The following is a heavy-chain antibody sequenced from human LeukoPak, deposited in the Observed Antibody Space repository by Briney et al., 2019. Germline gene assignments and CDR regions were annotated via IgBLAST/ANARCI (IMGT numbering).Heavy chain of an antibody. CDR3: ARWVDCSSTSCSFIGFDP. V-gene: IGHV1-46*01. CDR1: GYTFTRYY. Sequence: ASVKVSCKASGYTFTRYYMHWVRKAPGQGLEWMGIINPSGGSTSYAQKFQGRVTMTRDTSTSTVYMELSSLRSEDTAVYYCARWVDCSSTSCSFIGFDPWGQGTLVTVSS. D-gene: IGHD2-2*01. CDR2: INPSGGST. J-gene: IGHJ5*02.